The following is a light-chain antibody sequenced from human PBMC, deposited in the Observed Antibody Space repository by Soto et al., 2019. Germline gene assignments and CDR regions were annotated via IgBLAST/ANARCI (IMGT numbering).Light chain of an antibody. CDR3: QKYSSVPL. J-gene: IGKJ3*01. Sequence: DIQMTQCPSSVSASVGDRVTITCRASQGISNYIAWYQQKPGKAPKLLIYAASTLQSGVPSRFSGSGSGTYFTLTINSLQTEDVATYSCQKYSSVPLFGPGTKVDIK. CDR1: QGISNY. V-gene: IGKV1-27*01. CDR2: AAS.